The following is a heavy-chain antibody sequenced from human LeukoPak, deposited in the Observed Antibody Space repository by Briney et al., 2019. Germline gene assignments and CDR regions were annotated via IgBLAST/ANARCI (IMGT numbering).Heavy chain of an antibody. J-gene: IGHJ4*02. CDR3: ARSSYGSGSYLLDY. D-gene: IGHD3-10*01. CDR2: IWYDGSNK. V-gene: IGHV3-33*01. CDR1: GFTFSSYG. Sequence: GRSLRLSCAASGFTFSSYGMHWVRQAPGKGLEWVAVIWYDGSNKYYADSVKGRFTISRDNSKNTLYLQMNSLRAEDTAVYYCARSSYGSGSYLLDYWGQGTLVTVSS.